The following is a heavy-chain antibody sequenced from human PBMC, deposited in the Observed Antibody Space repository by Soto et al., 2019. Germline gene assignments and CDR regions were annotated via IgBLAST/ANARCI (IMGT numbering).Heavy chain of an antibody. V-gene: IGHV3-23*01. D-gene: IGHD3-10*01. J-gene: IGHJ5*02. CDR1: GYTFSSYA. CDR3: ARDLRFVDLHYYFDL. CDR2: ISGSGGST. Sequence: LRLSCAASGYTFSSYAMSWVRQAPGKGLEWVSAISGSGGSTYYADSVKGRFTISRDNSKNTLYLQMNSLRAEDTAVYFCARDLRFVDLHYYFDLWGQGTLVTVSS.